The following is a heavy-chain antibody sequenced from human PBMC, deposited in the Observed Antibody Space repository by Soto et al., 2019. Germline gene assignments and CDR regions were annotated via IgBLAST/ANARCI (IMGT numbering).Heavy chain of an antibody. CDR3: AKDGLGSSTGGTCYGSDY. V-gene: IGHV3-23*01. CDR2: ISGSGASI. J-gene: IGHJ4*02. Sequence: EVQLLESGGNLVQPGGSLRLSCAASGFTFSSYVMSWVRQAPGKGLEWVSTISGSGASIYDADSVKGRFTISRDNSKNTVYLQRNSLRAEGTAVYYCAKDGLGSSTGGTCYGSDYWGQGTLVTVSS. CDR1: GFTFSSYV. D-gene: IGHD2-15*01.